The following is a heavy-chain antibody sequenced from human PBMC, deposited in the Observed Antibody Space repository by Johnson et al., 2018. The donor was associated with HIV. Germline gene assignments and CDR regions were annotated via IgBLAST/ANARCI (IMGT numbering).Heavy chain of an antibody. CDR1: GFTVSSNY. D-gene: IGHD3-3*02. J-gene: IGHJ3*02. Sequence: VQLVESGGGLIQPGGSLRLSCAASGFTVSSNYMSWVRQAPGKGLEWVANINVDGSQTFYLDSVQGRFTISRDNVNNSVSLLLNSRRVEDTAVYFCARAHLIFPKNAFDIWGQGTMVTVSS. V-gene: IGHV3-7*01. CDR3: ARAHLIFPKNAFDI. CDR2: INVDGSQT.